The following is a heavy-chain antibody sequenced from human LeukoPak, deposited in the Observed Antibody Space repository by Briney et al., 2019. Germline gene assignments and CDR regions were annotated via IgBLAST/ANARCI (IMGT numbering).Heavy chain of an antibody. V-gene: IGHV3-7*03. CDR1: GFMFSSNW. J-gene: IGHJ4*02. D-gene: IGHD5-24*01. CDR2: IREDGTET. CDR3: AKEGRSLQTY. Sequence: GGSLRLSCAASGFMFSSNWMSWVRLAPGKGLEWVANIREDGTETYYVDSVKGRFTISRDNAKNSLYLQMNSLRVKDTAIYYCAKEGRSLQTYWGQGTLVTVSS.